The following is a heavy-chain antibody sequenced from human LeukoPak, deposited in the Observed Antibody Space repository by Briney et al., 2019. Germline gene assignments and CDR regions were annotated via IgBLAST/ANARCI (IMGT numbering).Heavy chain of an antibody. CDR3: ARDQVGRYCSSTSCYYYYYMDV. V-gene: IGHV3-48*01. J-gene: IGHJ6*03. Sequence: PGGSLRLSSAASGFTLSSYSMNWVRQDQGKGLERVSYIGSSSSTIYYADSVKGRFTISRDNAKNSLYLQMNSLRAEDTAVYYCARDQVGRYCSSTSCYYYYYMDVWGKGTTVTVSS. CDR1: GFTLSSYS. CDR2: IGSSSSTI. D-gene: IGHD2-2*01.